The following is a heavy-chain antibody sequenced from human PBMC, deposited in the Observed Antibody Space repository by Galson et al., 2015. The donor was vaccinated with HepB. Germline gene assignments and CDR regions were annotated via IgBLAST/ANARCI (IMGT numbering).Heavy chain of an antibody. D-gene: IGHD4-11*01. V-gene: IGHV2-5*02. Sequence: PALVKPTQTLTLTCTFSGFSLSTSGVGVGWIRQPPGKALEWLALIYWDDDKRYSPSLKSRLTITKDTSKNQVVLTMTNMDPVDTATYYCAHIDYSNYVGVGDVWGQGTTVTVSS. CDR3: AHIDYSNYVGVGDV. J-gene: IGHJ6*02. CDR1: GFSLSTSGVG. CDR2: IYWDDDK.